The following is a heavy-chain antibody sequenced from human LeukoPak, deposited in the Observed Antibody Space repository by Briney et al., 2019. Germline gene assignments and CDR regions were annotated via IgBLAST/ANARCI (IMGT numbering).Heavy chain of an antibody. V-gene: IGHV1-2*02. CDR3: ARVNYDILTGNWFDP. CDR1: GYTFTCYY. Sequence: ASVKVSCKASGYTFTCYYMHWVGQAPGQGREWMGWINPNSGGTNYAQKFQGRVTMTRDTSISTAYMELSRLRSDDTAVYYCARVNYDILTGNWFDPWGQGTLVTVSS. J-gene: IGHJ5*02. D-gene: IGHD3-9*01. CDR2: INPNSGGT.